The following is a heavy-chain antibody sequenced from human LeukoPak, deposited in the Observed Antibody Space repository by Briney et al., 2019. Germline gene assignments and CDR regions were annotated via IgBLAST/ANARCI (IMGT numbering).Heavy chain of an antibody. D-gene: IGHD2-2*01. J-gene: IGHJ2*01. V-gene: IGHV4-38-2*02. CDR3: ARDPASWPYWYFDL. Sequence: SETLSLTCTVSGYSISSGYYWGWIRQPPGKGLEWIGSIYHSGSTYYNPSLKSRVTISVDTSKNQFSLKLSSVTAADTAVYYCARDPASWPYWYFDLWGCGTLVTVSS. CDR1: GYSISSGYY. CDR2: IYHSGST.